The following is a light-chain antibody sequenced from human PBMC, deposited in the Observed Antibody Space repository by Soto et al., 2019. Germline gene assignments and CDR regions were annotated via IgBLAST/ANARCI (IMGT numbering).Light chain of an antibody. Sequence: QSVLTQPPSASGTPGQSVTISCSGTSSKIGLNAVRWYQRFPGSAPKLLIYSNNQRPSGVPARFSGSKSGTSAALVISGRQSDDEAADYCSAWDDGVSGWVFGGGTQLTVL. J-gene: IGLJ3*02. CDR1: SSKIGLNA. V-gene: IGLV1-44*01. CDR3: SAWDDGVSGWV. CDR2: SNN.